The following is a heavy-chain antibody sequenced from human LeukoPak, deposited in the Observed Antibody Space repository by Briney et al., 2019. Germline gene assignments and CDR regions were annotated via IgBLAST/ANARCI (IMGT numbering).Heavy chain of an antibody. CDR1: GGSFSGYY. J-gene: IGHJ4*02. CDR2: INHSGST. V-gene: IGHV4-34*01. CDR3: ARNYDFWSGYYGALDY. D-gene: IGHD3-3*01. Sequence: SETLSLTCAVYGGSFSGYYWSWIRQPPGKGLEWIGEINHSGSTNYNPSLKSRVTISVDTSKNQFSLKLSSVTAADTAVYYCARNYDFWSGYYGALDYWGQGTLVTVSS.